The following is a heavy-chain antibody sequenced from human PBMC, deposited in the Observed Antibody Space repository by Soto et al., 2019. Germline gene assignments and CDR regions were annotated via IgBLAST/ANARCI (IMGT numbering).Heavy chain of an antibody. J-gene: IGHJ6*02. D-gene: IGHD3-10*01. CDR2: INPNSGTT. CDR3: ARVPRGVYYGMDV. Sequence: QVQLVQSGAEVKKPGASVKVSCKASGYTFTDYYMHWVRQAPGQRLEWMGWINPNSGTTNYAQKFQAWVTMTRDTSITTVYMEVSRLRSDATAVYYSARVPRGVYYGMDVWGQGTTVTVSS. V-gene: IGHV1-2*04. CDR1: GYTFTDYY.